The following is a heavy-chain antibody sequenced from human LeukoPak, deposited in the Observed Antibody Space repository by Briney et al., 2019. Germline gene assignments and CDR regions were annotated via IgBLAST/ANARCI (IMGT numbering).Heavy chain of an antibody. J-gene: IGHJ4*02. CDR1: GYTFTSYG. Sequence: GASVKVSCKASGYTFTSYGISWVRQAPGQGLEWMGWISAYNGNTNYAQKLQGRVTMTTDTSTSTAYMELRSLRSDDTAVYYCARSLLKDSSGYSPRGSYFDYWGQGTLVTVSS. CDR2: ISAYNGNT. CDR3: ARSLLKDSSGYSPRGSYFDY. D-gene: IGHD3-22*01. V-gene: IGHV1-18*01.